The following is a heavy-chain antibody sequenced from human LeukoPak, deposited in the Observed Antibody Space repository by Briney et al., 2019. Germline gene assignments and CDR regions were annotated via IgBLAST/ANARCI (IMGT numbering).Heavy chain of an antibody. CDR2: INNDGSST. V-gene: IGHV3-74*03. D-gene: IGHD2/OR15-2a*01. CDR3: VSRILTSFDN. Sequence: GGSLRLSCAASGFTFSSYGMHWVRQAPGKGLVWVSHINNDGSSTKYADSVKGRFTISKDNAKNTLYLQMNSLRVEDTAVYYCVSRILTSFDNWGQGTLVTVSS. CDR1: GFTFSSYG. J-gene: IGHJ4*02.